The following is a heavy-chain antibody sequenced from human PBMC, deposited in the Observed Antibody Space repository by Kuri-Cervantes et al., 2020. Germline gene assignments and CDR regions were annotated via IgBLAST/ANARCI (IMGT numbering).Heavy chain of an antibody. D-gene: IGHD1-26*01. Sequence: GESLKISCAASGFTFSNYAMSWVRQAPGKGLEWVSSISSSSSYIYYADSVKGRFTISRDNAKNSLYLQMNSLRAEDTAVYYCARGALYSGSYYEGYWGQGTLVTVSS. V-gene: IGHV3-21*01. J-gene: IGHJ4*02. CDR2: ISSSSSYI. CDR3: ARGALYSGSYYEGY. CDR1: GFTFSNYA.